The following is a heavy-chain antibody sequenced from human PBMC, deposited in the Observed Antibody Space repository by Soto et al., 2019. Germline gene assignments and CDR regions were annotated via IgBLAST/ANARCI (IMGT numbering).Heavy chain of an antibody. D-gene: IGHD1-1*01. CDR3: AKTGPDGDDRFDP. J-gene: IGHJ5*02. CDR2: IYYTGHT. V-gene: IGHV4-59*11. Sequence: SEILSLPCPVSGCSISGHYWTWIRQPPGKGLEWIGYIYYTGHTVYNPSLKSRITFSVDTSKNQLSLKLTSVTAADTAVYYCAKTGPDGDDRFDPWGQGTLVTVSS. CDR1: GCSISGHY.